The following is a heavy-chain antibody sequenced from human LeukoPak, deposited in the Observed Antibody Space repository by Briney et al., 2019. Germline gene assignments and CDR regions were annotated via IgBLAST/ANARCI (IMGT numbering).Heavy chain of an antibody. J-gene: IGHJ6*03. D-gene: IGHD4-17*01. Sequence: GGSLRLSCAASGFTFSNYDMSWVRQAPGKGLEWVSGISGSGGSTYYADSVKGRFRISRDNSKNTLYLQMNSLRAEDTAVYYCAKGALTTTYYYYYYMDVWGKGTTVTVSS. CDR1: GFTFSNYD. CDR2: ISGSGGST. V-gene: IGHV3-23*01. CDR3: AKGALTTTYYYYYYMDV.